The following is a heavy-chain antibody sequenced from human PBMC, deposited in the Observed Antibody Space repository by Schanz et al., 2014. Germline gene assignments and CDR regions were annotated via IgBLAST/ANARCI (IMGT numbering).Heavy chain of an antibody. Sequence: QVQLVESGGGLVKPGGSLRLSCAASGFTFSSYYMSWIRQAPGKGLEWVSSIISTGGTIYYADSVKGRFTISRDNLKNTVYLQMNSLRAGDTAVYYCAKDGRLPYYGTGSDFDYWGQGTLVAVSS. V-gene: IGHV3-11*01. CDR2: IISTGGTI. J-gene: IGHJ4*02. CDR3: AKDGRLPYYGTGSDFDY. CDR1: GFTFSSYY. D-gene: IGHD3-22*01.